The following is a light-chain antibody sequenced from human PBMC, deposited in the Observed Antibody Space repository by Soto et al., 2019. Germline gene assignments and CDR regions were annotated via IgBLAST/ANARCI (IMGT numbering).Light chain of an antibody. J-gene: IGLJ2*01. CDR2: EVN. Sequence: QSALTQPPSASGSPGQSVTISCSGTSSDVGGYNHVSWYQQHPGKAPRLMIYEVNRRPSGVPDRFSGSKSGNTASLTVSGLQAEDEADYHCSSYAGNKIIFGGGTKLTVL. V-gene: IGLV2-8*01. CDR3: SSYAGNKII. CDR1: SSDVGGYNH.